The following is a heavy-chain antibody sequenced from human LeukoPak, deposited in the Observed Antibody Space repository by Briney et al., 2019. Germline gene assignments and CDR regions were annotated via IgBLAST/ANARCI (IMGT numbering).Heavy chain of an antibody. CDR1: GGSISSGGYS. Sequence: SQTLSLTCAVSGGSISSGGYSWSWIRQPPGKGLEWIGYIYHSGSTYYNPSLKSRVTISVDRSKNQFSLKLSSVTAADTAVYYCARSAHGDAFDIWGQGTMVTVSS. CDR2: IYHSGST. V-gene: IGHV4-30-2*01. CDR3: ARSAHGDAFDI. D-gene: IGHD6-25*01. J-gene: IGHJ3*02.